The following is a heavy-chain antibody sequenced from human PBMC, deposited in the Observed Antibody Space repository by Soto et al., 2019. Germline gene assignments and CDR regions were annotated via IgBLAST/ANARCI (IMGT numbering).Heavy chain of an antibody. J-gene: IGHJ3*01. CDR1: GASINSGDYY. D-gene: IGHD3-22*01. CDR2: IYYSGSI. Sequence: QVQLQESGPGLVKPSQTLSLTCTVSGASINSGDYYWSWIRQPPGKGLEWIGYIYYSGSIYHNPSLKSRVIISVDMTTNQFSLKLSSVTAADTYVYYCATVPTYYYYGSGYANAIDVWGQGTMVTVSS. CDR3: ATVPTYYYYGSGYANAIDV. V-gene: IGHV4-30-4*01.